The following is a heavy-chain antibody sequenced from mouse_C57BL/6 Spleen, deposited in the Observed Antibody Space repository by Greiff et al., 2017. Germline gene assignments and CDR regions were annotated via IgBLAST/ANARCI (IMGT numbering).Heavy chain of an antibody. D-gene: IGHD2-4*01. V-gene: IGHV10-3*01. J-gene: IGHJ1*03. CDR2: IRSKSSNYAT. CDR3: VRRGSAYDYDEYIDV. Sequence: EVMLVESGGGLVQPKGSLKLSCAASGFTFNTYAMHWVRQAPGKGLEWVARIRSKSSNYATYYAGSVKDRFTISRDDSQSMLYLQMNNLKTEDTAMYFCVRRGSAYDYDEYIDVWGTGTTVTVSS. CDR1: GFTFNTYA.